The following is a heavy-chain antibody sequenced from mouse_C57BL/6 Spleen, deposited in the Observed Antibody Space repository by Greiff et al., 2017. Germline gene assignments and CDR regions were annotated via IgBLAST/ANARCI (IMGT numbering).Heavy chain of an antibody. CDR1: GFTFTDYY. V-gene: IGHV7-3*01. D-gene: IGHD3-1*01. J-gene: IGHJ4*01. Sequence: EVKLQESGGGLVQPGGSLSLSCAASGFTFTDYYMSWVRQPPGKGLEWLGFIRNKADGYTTKYSASVKGRFTISRDNSQSILYLQMNALRAEDSAIYYCARYLVGDYAMDYWGQGTSVTVSS. CDR3: ARYLVGDYAMDY. CDR2: IRNKADGYTT.